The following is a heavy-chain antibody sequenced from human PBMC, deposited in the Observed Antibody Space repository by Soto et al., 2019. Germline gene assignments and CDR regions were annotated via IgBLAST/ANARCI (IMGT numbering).Heavy chain of an antibody. CDR1: GFTFSSYA. CDR2: VSGSGGST. V-gene: IGHV3-23*01. CDR3: AKDNDRGVINYFDY. J-gene: IGHJ4*02. D-gene: IGHD3-10*02. Sequence: GGSLRLSCAASGFTFSSYAMSWVRQAPGKGLEWVSAVSGSGGSTYYADSVKGRFTISRDNSKNTLYLQMNSLRAEDAAVYYCAKDNDRGVINYFDYWGQGTLVTVSS.